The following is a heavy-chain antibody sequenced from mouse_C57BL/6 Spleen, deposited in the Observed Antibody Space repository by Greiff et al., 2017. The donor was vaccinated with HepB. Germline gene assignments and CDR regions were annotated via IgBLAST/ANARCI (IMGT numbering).Heavy chain of an antibody. CDR2: ISSGGDYI. CDR3: TRPSISNYVYFDY. Sequence: EVKLQESGEGLVKPGGSLKLSCAASGFTFSSYAMSWVRQTPEKRLEWVAYISSGGDYIYYADTVKGRFTISRDNARNTLYLQMSSLKSEDTAMYYCTRPSISNYVYFDYWGQGTTLTVSS. CDR1: GFTFSSYA. J-gene: IGHJ2*01. V-gene: IGHV5-9-1*02. D-gene: IGHD2-5*01.